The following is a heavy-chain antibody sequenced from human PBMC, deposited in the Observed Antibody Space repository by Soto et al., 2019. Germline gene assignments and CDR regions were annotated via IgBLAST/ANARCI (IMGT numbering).Heavy chain of an antibody. CDR1: GFTFSSYD. CDR2: IGTAGDT. CDR3: ARESAVAGLVYFDY. V-gene: IGHV3-13*01. Sequence: PGGSLRLSCAASGFTFSSYDMHWVRQATGKGLEWVSAIGTAGDTCYPGSVKGRFTISRENAKNSLYLQMNSLRAEDTAVYYCARESAVAGLVYFDYWGQGTLVTVSS. J-gene: IGHJ4*02. D-gene: IGHD6-19*01.